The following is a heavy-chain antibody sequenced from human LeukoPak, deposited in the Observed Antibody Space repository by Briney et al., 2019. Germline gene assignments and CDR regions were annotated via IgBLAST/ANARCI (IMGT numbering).Heavy chain of an antibody. CDR1: GYSFSNYW. Sequence: GESLKISCKGSGYSFSNYWIGWVRQMPGKGLEYMGIIYPGDSDTRYSPSFQGQVTISADKSISTAYLQWSSLKASDSAMYYCARPQLGITVIRGVTMSEYYFDYWGQGTLVTVSS. CDR3: ARPQLGITVIRGVTMSEYYFDY. CDR2: IYPGDSDT. D-gene: IGHD3-10*01. J-gene: IGHJ4*02. V-gene: IGHV5-51*01.